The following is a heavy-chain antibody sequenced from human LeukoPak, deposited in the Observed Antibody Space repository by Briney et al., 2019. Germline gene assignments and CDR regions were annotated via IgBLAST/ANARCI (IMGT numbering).Heavy chain of an antibody. D-gene: IGHD3-9*01. V-gene: IGHV3-33*06. CDR1: GFTFSSCG. Sequence: GGSLRLSCAASGFTFSSCGMHWVRQAPGKGLEWVAVIWYDASNKYYADSVKGRFTISRDNSKNTLYLQMNSLRAEDTAVYYCAKKESGFYDILTGYDRGFMDVWGQGTTVTVSS. J-gene: IGHJ6*02. CDR3: AKKESGFYDILTGYDRGFMDV. CDR2: IWYDASNK.